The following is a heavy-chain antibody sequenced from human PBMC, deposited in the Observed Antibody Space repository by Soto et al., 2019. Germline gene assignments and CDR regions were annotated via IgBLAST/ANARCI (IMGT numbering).Heavy chain of an antibody. Sequence: ASVKVSCKPSGYTFTGYYIHWVRQAPGQGLEWMGWINPNSGATNYAQKLKGWVTMTRDTSISTAYMELSSLRSDDTALYYCARAVVTTTPNFDYWGQGTLVTVSS. CDR3: ARAVVTTTPNFDY. CDR2: INPNSGAT. V-gene: IGHV1-2*04. J-gene: IGHJ4*02. D-gene: IGHD5-12*01. CDR1: GYTFTGYY.